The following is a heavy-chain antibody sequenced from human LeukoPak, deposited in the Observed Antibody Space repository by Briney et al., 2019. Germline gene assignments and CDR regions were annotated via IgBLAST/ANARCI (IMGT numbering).Heavy chain of an antibody. V-gene: IGHV3-21*01. CDR3: SRRGWGSYSQDY. CDR1: GFTFSSYS. J-gene: IGHJ4*02. CDR2: ISSSSNYI. D-gene: IGHD3-10*01. Sequence: GGSLRLSCAASGFTFSSYSMNWVRQAPGKGLEWVSSISSSSNYIYYADSMKGRFTISRDNARNSLYLQMNSLRAEDTAVYYCSRRGWGSYSQDYWGQGTLVTVSA.